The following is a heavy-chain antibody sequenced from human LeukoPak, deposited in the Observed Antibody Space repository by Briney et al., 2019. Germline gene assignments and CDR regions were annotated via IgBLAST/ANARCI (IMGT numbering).Heavy chain of an antibody. CDR3: AKGSNDFDY. Sequence: PGGSLRLSCVASGFTFSFYSMNCVRQPPGKGLEWVSSISSVSSYVYSADSVEGRFTISRDNAKNSLYLQMNSLRAEDTAVYYCAKGSNDFDYWGQGTLVTVSS. V-gene: IGHV3-21*01. J-gene: IGHJ4*02. CDR2: ISSVSSYV. D-gene: IGHD4-11*01. CDR1: GFTFSFYS.